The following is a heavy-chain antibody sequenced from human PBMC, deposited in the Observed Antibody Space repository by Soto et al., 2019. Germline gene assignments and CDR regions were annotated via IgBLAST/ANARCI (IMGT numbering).Heavy chain of an antibody. Sequence: QVQLVESGGGVVQPGRSLRLSCAASGFTFSTYGMHWVRQAPGKGLEWVAVISYDGSNKYYADSVKGRFTISRDNSKNTLYLQMNSLRAEDTAVFYCAKDTYYDFWSGYYYYSGMDVWGQGTTVTVSS. CDR1: GFTFSTYG. J-gene: IGHJ6*02. CDR2: ISYDGSNK. CDR3: AKDTYYDFWSGYYYYSGMDV. D-gene: IGHD3-3*01. V-gene: IGHV3-30*18.